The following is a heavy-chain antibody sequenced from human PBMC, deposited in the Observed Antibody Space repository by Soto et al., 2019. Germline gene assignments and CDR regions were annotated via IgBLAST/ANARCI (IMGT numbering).Heavy chain of an antibody. J-gene: IGHJ4*02. D-gene: IGHD6-19*01. CDR1: GFTFSRY. CDR2: ISGSGAGT. CDR3: AKDGSEQWLEHLDY. Sequence: PGGSLRLSCAASGFTFSRYMTWVRQAPGKGLEWVSAISGSGAGTYYADSVKGRFTMSRDNSKNTLYLQMNSLRAEDTAVYYCAKDGSEQWLEHLDYWGQGTLVTVSS. V-gene: IGHV3-23*01.